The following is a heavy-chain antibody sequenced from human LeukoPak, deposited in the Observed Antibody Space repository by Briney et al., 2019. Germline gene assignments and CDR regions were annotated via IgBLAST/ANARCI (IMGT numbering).Heavy chain of an antibody. J-gene: IGHJ4*02. CDR3: ARNGGYGKFDY. Sequence: SETLSLTCAVSGYSISSGYYWGWIRRPPGNGLEWIGTINHSGSTYYNPSLKSRVTISVDTSKNQFSLNLSSVTAADTAFYYCARNGGYGKFDYWGQGALVAVSS. CDR1: GYSISSGYY. CDR2: INHSGST. V-gene: IGHV4-38-2*01. D-gene: IGHD1-26*01.